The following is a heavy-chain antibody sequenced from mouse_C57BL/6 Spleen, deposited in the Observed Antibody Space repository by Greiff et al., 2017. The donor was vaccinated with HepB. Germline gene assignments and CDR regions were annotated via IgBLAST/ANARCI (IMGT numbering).Heavy chain of an antibody. Sequence: EVMLVESGGGLVKPGGSLKLSCAASGFTFSDYGMHWVRQAPEKGLEWVAYISSGSSTIYYADTVKGRFTISRDNAKNTLFLQMTSLRSEDTAMYYCARGDDGYYDYFDYWGQGTTLTGSS. CDR3: ARGDDGYYDYFDY. CDR1: GFTFSDYG. J-gene: IGHJ2*01. D-gene: IGHD2-3*01. V-gene: IGHV5-17*01. CDR2: ISSGSSTI.